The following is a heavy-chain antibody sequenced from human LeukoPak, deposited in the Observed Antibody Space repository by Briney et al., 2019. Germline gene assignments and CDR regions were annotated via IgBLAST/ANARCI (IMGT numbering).Heavy chain of an antibody. CDR3: ARVPPRYCSSTSCYGYYYMDV. V-gene: IGHV1-18*01. D-gene: IGHD2-2*01. CDR1: GYTFTSYG. CDR2: ISAYNGNT. J-gene: IGHJ6*03. Sequence: ASVKVSCKASGYTFTSYGISWVRQAPGQGLEWMGWISAYNGNTNYAQKLQGRVTMTTDTSTSTAYMELRSLRSDDTAVYYCARVPPRYCSSTSCYGYYYMDVWGKGTTVTISS.